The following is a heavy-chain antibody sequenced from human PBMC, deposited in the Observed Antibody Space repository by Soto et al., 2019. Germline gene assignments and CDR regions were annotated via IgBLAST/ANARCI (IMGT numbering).Heavy chain of an antibody. J-gene: IGHJ2*01. CDR2: ISGSGGST. CDR3: AKDGPLTGDSGSYWYFDL. V-gene: IGHV3-23*01. CDR1: GFTFSSYA. D-gene: IGHD7-27*01. Sequence: GGSLRLSCAASGFTFSSYAMSWVRQAPGKGLEWVSAISGSGGSTYYADSVKGRFTISRDNSKNTLYLQMNSLRAEDTAVYYCAKDGPLTGDSGSYWYFDLWGRGTLVTVSS.